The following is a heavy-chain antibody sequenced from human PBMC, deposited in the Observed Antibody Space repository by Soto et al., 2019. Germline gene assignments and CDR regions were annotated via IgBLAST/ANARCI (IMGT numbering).Heavy chain of an antibody. CDR3: ARRRGFWSGYQFYGMDV. J-gene: IGHJ6*02. V-gene: IGHV4-59*12. Sequence: SETLSLTCTVSGGSISSYYWSWIRQPPGKGLEWIGYIYYSGSTNYNPSLKSRVTISVDTSKNQFSLKLSSVTAADTAVYYCARRRGFWSGYQFYGMDVWGQGTTVTVSS. CDR1: GGSISSYY. D-gene: IGHD3-3*01. CDR2: IYYSGST.